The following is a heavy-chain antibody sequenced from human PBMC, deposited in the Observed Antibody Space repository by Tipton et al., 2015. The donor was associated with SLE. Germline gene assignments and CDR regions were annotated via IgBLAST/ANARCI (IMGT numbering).Heavy chain of an antibody. Sequence: GSLRLSCAASGFTFSSYAMSWVRQAPGKGLEWVSAISGGGGSTYHADSVKGRFTISRDNSKNTLYLQMNSLRPEDTAVYYCARDSDPIFGVVRYYYYGMDVWGQGTTVTVSS. CDR1: GFTFSSYA. D-gene: IGHD3-3*02. CDR3: ARDSDPIFGVVRYYYYGMDV. CDR2: ISGGGGST. V-gene: IGHV3-23*01. J-gene: IGHJ6*02.